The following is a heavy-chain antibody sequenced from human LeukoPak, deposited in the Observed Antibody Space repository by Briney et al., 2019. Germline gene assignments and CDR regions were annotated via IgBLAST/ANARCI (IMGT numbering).Heavy chain of an antibody. V-gene: IGHV5-51*01. J-gene: IGHJ4*02. CDR2: MYPGDSDT. D-gene: IGHD1-26*01. CDR1: GYSFTNYW. Sequence: GESLKISCKGSGYSFTNYWIGWVRQMPGQGLEWMAIMYPGDSDTRYSPSFHSQVIISADKSITTAYLQGSSLKAPDTALYYCARHPSGTFAWPGFDYWGQGTLVTVSS. CDR3: ARHPSGTFAWPGFDY.